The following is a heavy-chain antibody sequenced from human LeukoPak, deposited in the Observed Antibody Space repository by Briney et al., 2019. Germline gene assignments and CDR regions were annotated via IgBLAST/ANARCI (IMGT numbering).Heavy chain of an antibody. CDR3: ARDIAAAGDNWFDP. CDR2: INPNSGGT. J-gene: IGHJ5*02. D-gene: IGHD6-13*01. CDR1: GYTFTGYY. Sequence: GASVKVSCKASGYTFTGYYMHWVRQAPGQGLEWTGWINPNSGGTNYAQKFQGRVTMTRDTSISTAYMELSRLRSDDTAVYYCARDIAAAGDNWFDPWGQGTLVTVSS. V-gene: IGHV1-2*02.